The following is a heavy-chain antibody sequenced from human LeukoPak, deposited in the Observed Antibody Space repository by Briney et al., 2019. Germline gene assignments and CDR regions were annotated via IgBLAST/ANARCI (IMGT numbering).Heavy chain of an antibody. CDR2: INHSGST. D-gene: IGHD5-18*01. V-gene: IGHV4-34*01. J-gene: IGHJ4*02. CDR3: ARAYRIQLWFPD. Sequence: SETLSLTCAVYGGSFSGYYWSWIRQPPGKGLEWIGEINHSGSTNYNPSLKSRVTISVDTSKNQFSLKLGSVTAADTAVYYCARAYRIQLWFPDWGQGTLVTVSS. CDR1: GGSFSGYY.